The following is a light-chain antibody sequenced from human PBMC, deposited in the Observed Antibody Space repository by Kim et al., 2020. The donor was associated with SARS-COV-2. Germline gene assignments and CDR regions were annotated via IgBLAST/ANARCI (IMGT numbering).Light chain of an antibody. CDR3: QQLNSYPLT. Sequence: DIQLTQSPSFLSASVGDRVTITCRASQGVSTYLAWYQQKPGKVPKLLIYAASTLQSGVPPRFSGSGSGTKFTLTISSLQPEDFSTYYCQQLNSYPLTFGGGTKVDIK. CDR2: AAS. V-gene: IGKV1-9*01. J-gene: IGKJ4*01. CDR1: QGVSTY.